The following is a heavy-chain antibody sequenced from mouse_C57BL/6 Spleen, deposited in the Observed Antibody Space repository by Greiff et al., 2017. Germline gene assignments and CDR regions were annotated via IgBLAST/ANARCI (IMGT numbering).Heavy chain of an antibody. V-gene: IGHV1-50*01. D-gene: IGHD1-1*01. CDR2: IDPSDSYT. Sequence: VQLQQSGAELVKPGASVKLSCKASGYTFTSYWMQWVKQRPGQGLEWIGEIDPSDSYTNYNQKFKGKATLTVDTSSSTAYMQLSSLTSEDSAVYYCARPLITTVVAPGAYWGQGTLVTVSA. CDR3: ARPLITTVVAPGAY. CDR1: GYTFTSYW. J-gene: IGHJ3*01.